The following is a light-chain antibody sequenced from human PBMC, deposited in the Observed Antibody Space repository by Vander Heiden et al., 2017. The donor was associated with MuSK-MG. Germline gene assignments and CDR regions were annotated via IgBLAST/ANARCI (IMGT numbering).Light chain of an antibody. CDR3: CSYAGSYVV. J-gene: IGLJ2*01. Sequence: QSALTQPRSVSGSPGQSVTISCTGTSSDVGGYNYVSWYQQHPGKAPKLMMYDVSKRPSGVPDRFSGSKSGNTASLNISGLQAEDEADYYCCSYAGSYVVFGGGTKLTVL. CDR1: SSDVGGYNY. V-gene: IGLV2-11*01. CDR2: DVS.